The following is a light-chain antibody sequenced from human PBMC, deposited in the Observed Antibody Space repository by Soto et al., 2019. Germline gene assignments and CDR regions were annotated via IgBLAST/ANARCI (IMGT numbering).Light chain of an antibody. CDR2: DAS. V-gene: IGKV3-20*01. CDR3: QQYGSSPRT. CDR1: QSVSSSY. J-gene: IGKJ2*01. Sequence: EIVLTQSPGTLSLSPGERATLSCRASQSVSSSYLAWYQQKPGQTPRLLIYDASSRATGIPDRFSGSGSGTDFTLTISRLEPEDFAVYYCQQYGSSPRTFGQGTNLEIK.